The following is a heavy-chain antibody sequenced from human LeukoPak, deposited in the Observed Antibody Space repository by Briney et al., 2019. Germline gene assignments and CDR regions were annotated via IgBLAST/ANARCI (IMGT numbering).Heavy chain of an antibody. V-gene: IGHV4-38-2*02. CDR3: ARQYCSSTSCYVAY. Sequence: SETLSLTCTVSGGSFSSYYWGWIRQPPGKGLEWIGSIYHSGSTYYNPSLKSRVTISVDTSKNQFSLKLSSVTAADTAVYYCARQYCSSTSCYVAYWGQGTLVTVSS. J-gene: IGHJ4*02. D-gene: IGHD2-2*01. CDR1: GGSFSSYY. CDR2: IYHSGST.